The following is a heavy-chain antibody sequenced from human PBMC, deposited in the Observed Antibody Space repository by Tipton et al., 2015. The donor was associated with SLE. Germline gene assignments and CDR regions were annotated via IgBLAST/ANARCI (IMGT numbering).Heavy chain of an antibody. Sequence: TLSLTCTVPGGSISSYYWSWIRQPPGKGLEWIGYIYYSGSTNYNPSLKSRVTISVDTSKNQFSLKLSSVTAADTAVYYCAREVTSNGFDIWGQGTMVTVSS. V-gene: IGHV4-59*01. CDR1: GGSISSYY. CDR3: AREVTSNGFDI. J-gene: IGHJ3*02. D-gene: IGHD4-23*01. CDR2: IYYSGST.